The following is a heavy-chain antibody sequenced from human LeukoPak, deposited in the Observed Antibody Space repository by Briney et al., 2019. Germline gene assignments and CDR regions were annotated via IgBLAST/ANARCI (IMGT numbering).Heavy chain of an antibody. CDR1: GFTLSSYE. CDR2: ISTSGINI. D-gene: IGHD4-17*01. CDR3: ARGTTINNFDY. J-gene: IGHJ4*02. V-gene: IGHV3-48*03. Sequence: GGSLRLSCAGSGFTLSSYEMNWVRQAPGKGPEWISYISTSGINIHYADSVKGRFTISRDNAKNSLYLQMNSLREEDTAVYYCARGTTINNFDYWGQGTPVTVSS.